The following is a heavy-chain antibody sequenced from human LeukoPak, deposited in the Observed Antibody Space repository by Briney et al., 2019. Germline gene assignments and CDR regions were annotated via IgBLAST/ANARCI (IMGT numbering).Heavy chain of an antibody. Sequence: SETLSLTCTVSGGSISSGDYYWSWIRQPPGKGLEWIGYIYYSGSTYYSPSLKSRVTISVDTSKNQFSLKLSSVTAADTAVYYCARVKEWELLVDYWGQGTLVTVSS. CDR1: GGSISSGDYY. D-gene: IGHD1-26*01. V-gene: IGHV4-30-4*08. CDR2: IYYSGST. J-gene: IGHJ4*02. CDR3: ARVKEWELLVDY.